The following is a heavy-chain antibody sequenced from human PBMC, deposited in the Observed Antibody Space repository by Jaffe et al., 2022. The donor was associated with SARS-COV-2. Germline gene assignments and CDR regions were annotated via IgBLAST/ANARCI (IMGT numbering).Heavy chain of an antibody. CDR3: ARHVLLGASLFFDS. V-gene: IGHV7-4-1*02. Sequence: QVQLVQSGSDLKKPGASVKVSCTASGYTFTDYAINWVRQAPGQGLEWMGWISTSTGNPTYARGFTGRFVFSLDTSVSTAYLQISSLKAEDTALYYCARHVLLGASLFFDSWGQGTPVTVSS. J-gene: IGHJ4*02. CDR1: GYTFTDYA. D-gene: IGHD1-26*01. CDR2: ISTSTGNP.